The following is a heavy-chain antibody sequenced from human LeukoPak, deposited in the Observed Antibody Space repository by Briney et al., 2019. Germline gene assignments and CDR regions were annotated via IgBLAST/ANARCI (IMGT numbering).Heavy chain of an antibody. CDR3: AGEGTTVTTLDY. CDR1: GGSISITSHY. V-gene: IGHV4-39*02. J-gene: IGHJ4*02. D-gene: IGHD4-17*01. CDR2: IYYDGST. Sequence: SETLSLTCSVSGGSISITSHYWVWIRQPPGKGLEWIGSIYYDGSTYYNPSLKSRVTMSVDTSRNQFLLNLSSVTAADTAVYYCAGEGTTVTTLDYWGQGTLVTVSS.